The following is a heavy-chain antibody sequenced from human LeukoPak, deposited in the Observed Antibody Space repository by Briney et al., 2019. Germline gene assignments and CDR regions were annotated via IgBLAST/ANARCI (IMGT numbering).Heavy chain of an antibody. D-gene: IGHD3-3*01. CDR2: ISGSGGST. Sequence: GGSLRLSCAASGFTVSGSFMNWVRQAPGKGLEWVSTISGSGGSTYYADSVKGRFTISRDNSKNTLYLQMNSLRAEDTAVYYCAKNTALIILYSDYWGQGTLVTVSS. V-gene: IGHV3-23*01. CDR1: GFTVSGSF. J-gene: IGHJ4*02. CDR3: AKNTALIILYSDY.